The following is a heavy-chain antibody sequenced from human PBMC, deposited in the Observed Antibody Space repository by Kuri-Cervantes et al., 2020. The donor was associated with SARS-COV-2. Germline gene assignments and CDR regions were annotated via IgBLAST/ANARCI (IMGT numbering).Heavy chain of an antibody. CDR1: GFTFSSYA. CDR2: ISYDGSDK. V-gene: IGHV3-30*04. CDR3: ARGEGSRWSY. D-gene: IGHD6-13*01. Sequence: GESLKISCAASGFTFSSYAMHWVRQAPGKGLEWVAVISYDGSDKCYADSVQGRFTISRDNSKNTLYLQMNSLRAEDTAVYYCARGEGSRWSYWGQGTLVTVSS. J-gene: IGHJ4*02.